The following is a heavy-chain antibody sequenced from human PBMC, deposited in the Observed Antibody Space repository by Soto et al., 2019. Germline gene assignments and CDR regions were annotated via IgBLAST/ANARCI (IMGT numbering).Heavy chain of an antibody. CDR3: ARVEGVVVVAATRYGMDV. D-gene: IGHD2-15*01. J-gene: IGHJ6*02. V-gene: IGHV4-30-4*01. CDR1: GGSISSGDYY. CDR2: IYYSGST. Sequence: QVQLQESGPGLVKPSQTLSLTCTVSGGSISSGDYYWSWIRQPPGKGLEWIGYIYYSGSTYYNPSLQSRVTISVDTSKSQFSLKLSSVTAADPAVYYCARVEGVVVVAATRYGMDVWGQGTTVTVSS.